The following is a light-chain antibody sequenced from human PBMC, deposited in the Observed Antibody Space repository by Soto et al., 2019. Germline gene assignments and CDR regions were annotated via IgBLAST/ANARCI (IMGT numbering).Light chain of an antibody. V-gene: IGKV4-1*01. J-gene: IGKJ5*01. CDR2: WAS. CDR1: QSVLYGSNNKNS. Sequence: DIVMTQSPDSLAVSLGERATINCKSSQSVLYGSNNKNSLPSYQEKPGQPPKLLICWASTREFGVPDRFSGSGSGTHFTLTISSLQAEDVAVYYCQQYYSTPISFGQGTRLEIK. CDR3: QQYYSTPIS.